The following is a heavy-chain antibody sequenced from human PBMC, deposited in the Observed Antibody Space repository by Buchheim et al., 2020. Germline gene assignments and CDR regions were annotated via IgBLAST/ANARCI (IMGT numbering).Heavy chain of an antibody. CDR3: ARGKNYYDSSGYSR. CDR1: GGSFSGYY. Sequence: QVQLQQWGAGLLKPSETLSLTCAVYGGSFSGYYWSWIRQPPGKGLEWIGEINHSGSTNYNPSLKSRVTISVDTAKNQFSLKLSSVTAADTAVYYCARGKNYYDSSGYSRWGQGTL. D-gene: IGHD3-22*01. CDR2: INHSGST. J-gene: IGHJ4*02. V-gene: IGHV4-34*01.